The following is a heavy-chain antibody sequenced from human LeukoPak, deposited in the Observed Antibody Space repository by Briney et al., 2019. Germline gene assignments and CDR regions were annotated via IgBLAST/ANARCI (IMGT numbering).Heavy chain of an antibody. V-gene: IGHV3-7*03. Sequence: GGSLRLSCVASGFTFSNYWMSWVRQAPGKGLEWVANIKQDGTEKYYADSVKGRFTISRDNSNNSLFVQMNSLRAEDTAVYFCAKSRSGSANWALQIFDNWGQGTLVTVSS. CDR3: AKSRSGSANWALQIFDN. D-gene: IGHD1-1*01. J-gene: IGHJ4*02. CDR1: GFTFSNYW. CDR2: IKQDGTEK.